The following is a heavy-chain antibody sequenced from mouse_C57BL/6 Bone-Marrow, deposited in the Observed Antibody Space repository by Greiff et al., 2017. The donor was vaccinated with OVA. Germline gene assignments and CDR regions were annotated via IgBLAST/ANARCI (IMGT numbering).Heavy chain of an antibody. Sequence: QVQLQQPGAELVRPGTSVKLSCKASGYTFTSYWMHWVKPRPGQGLEWIGVIDPSDSYTNYNQKFKGKATLTVDTSSSTAYMQLSSLTSEDSAVYYCARSGYYGSSAWFAYWGQGTLVTVSA. CDR1: GYTFTSYW. V-gene: IGHV1-59*01. CDR2: IDPSDSYT. CDR3: ARSGYYGSSAWFAY. J-gene: IGHJ3*01. D-gene: IGHD1-1*01.